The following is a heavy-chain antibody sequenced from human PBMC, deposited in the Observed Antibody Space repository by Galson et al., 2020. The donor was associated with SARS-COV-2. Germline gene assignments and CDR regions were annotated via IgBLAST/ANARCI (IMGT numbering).Heavy chain of an antibody. D-gene: IGHD4-17*01. CDR2: IYPGDSNT. V-gene: IGHV5-51*01. CDR1: GYSFSHYW. Sequence: KIGESLKTSCQGSGYSFSHYWIGRVRQMPGKGLEWTGIIYPGDSNTRYSPSFQGQVTISADNSISTAYLQWSSLKASDTGIYYCARRFTTVTTFDVFDIWGQGTMVTVSS. CDR3: ARRFTTVTTFDVFDI. J-gene: IGHJ3*02.